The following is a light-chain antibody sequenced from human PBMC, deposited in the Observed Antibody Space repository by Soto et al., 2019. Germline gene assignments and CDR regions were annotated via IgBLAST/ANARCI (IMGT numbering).Light chain of an antibody. Sequence: QSVLTQPPSASGSPGQSVTISCSGTSSDVGGYNYVSWHQQHPGKAPKLVIYEVSKRPSGVPDRFSGSKSGNTASLLVSGLQAEDEADYYCSSFAGSSNFVFGTGTKVTVL. V-gene: IGLV2-8*01. CDR3: SSFAGSSNFV. CDR1: SSDVGGYNY. J-gene: IGLJ1*01. CDR2: EVS.